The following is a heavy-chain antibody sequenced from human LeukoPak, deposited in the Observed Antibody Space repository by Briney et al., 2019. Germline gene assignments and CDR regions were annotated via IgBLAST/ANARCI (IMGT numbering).Heavy chain of an antibody. D-gene: IGHD4/OR15-4a*01. V-gene: IGHV4-34*01. CDR2: TNHSGSI. CDR3: ARLNYYYYYMDV. J-gene: IGHJ6*03. Sequence: SETLSLTCAVYGGSFSGYYWSWIRQPPGKGLEWIGDTNHSGSINYNPSLKSRVTISVDKSKNQFSLKLSSVTAADTAVYYCARLNYYYYYMDVWGKGTTVTVSS. CDR1: GGSFSGYY.